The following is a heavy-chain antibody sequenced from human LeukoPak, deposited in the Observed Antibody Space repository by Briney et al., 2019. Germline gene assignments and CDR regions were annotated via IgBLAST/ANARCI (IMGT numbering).Heavy chain of an antibody. CDR2: IGTAGDT. V-gene: IGHV3-13*01. J-gene: IGHJ6*02. CDR1: GFTFSSYD. CDR3: ARVRFSRGMDV. D-gene: IGHD3-3*01. Sequence: PGGSLGLSCAASGFTFSSYDMHWVRQATGKGLEWVSAIGTAGDTYYPGSVKGRFTISRENAKNSLYLQMNSLRAGDTAVYYCARVRFSRGMDVWGQGTTVTVSS.